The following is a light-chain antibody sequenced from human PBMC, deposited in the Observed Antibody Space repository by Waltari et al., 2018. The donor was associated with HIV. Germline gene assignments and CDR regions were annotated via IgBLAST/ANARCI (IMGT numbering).Light chain of an antibody. V-gene: IGKV4-1*01. CDR2: WAS. CDR1: QSVLFASNGRNY. Sequence: DIVMTQSPASLAVSLGERATINCKSSQSVLFASNGRNYLASYQQKSGQPPRLLIYWASNRVSGVPGRFSGSGYATDFTLTISRLQSEDVATYYCHQYSLSDTFGQGTRLEI. J-gene: IGKJ2*01. CDR3: HQYSLSDT.